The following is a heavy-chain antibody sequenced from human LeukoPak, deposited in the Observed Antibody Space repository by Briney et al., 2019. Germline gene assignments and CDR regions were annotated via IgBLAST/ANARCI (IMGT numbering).Heavy chain of an antibody. CDR1: GGSISSYY. CDR3: ARAVVVRGTMCDCDL. D-gene: IGHD2-15*01. CDR2: IYYSGST. V-gene: IGHV4-59*01. J-gene: IGHJ2*01. Sequence: SETLSLSRTVSGGSISSYYRSWIRQPPRKGLEWIGYIYYSGSTSYNPSLKSRVTISVDTSKNQFSLKLNSVTAADTAVYYCARAVVVRGTMCDCDLWGRGTLVTVSS.